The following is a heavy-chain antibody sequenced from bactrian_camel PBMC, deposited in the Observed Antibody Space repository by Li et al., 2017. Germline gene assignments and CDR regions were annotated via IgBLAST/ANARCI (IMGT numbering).Heavy chain of an antibody. J-gene: IGHJ4*01. V-gene: IGHV3S55*01. D-gene: IGHD3*01. CDR1: GYAFGRCR. CDR2: IATDGTT. CDR3: AVEDSYDCYAPSWLTRGDSRY. Sequence: HVQLVESGGGPVQAGGSLKLSCVQSGYAFGRCRMAWYRRKPGEERELVSTIATDGTTYYLDSVEGRFTISQDNAKNSLYLQMNLLNPEDTAMYYCAVEDSYDCYAPSWLTRGDSRYWGRGTQVTVS.